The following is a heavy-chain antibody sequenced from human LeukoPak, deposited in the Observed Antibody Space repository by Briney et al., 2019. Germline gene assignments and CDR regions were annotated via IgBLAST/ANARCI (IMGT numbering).Heavy chain of an antibody. CDR3: AKDFRSSSSLY. J-gene: IGHJ4*02. Sequence: GGSLRLSCAASGFTFSSYGMHWVRQAPGKGLEWVAVISYDGSNKYYADSVKGRSTISRDNSKNTLYLQMNSLRAEDTAVYYCAKDFRSSSSLYWGQGTLVTVSS. D-gene: IGHD6-6*01. CDR1: GFTFSSYG. V-gene: IGHV3-30*18. CDR2: ISYDGSNK.